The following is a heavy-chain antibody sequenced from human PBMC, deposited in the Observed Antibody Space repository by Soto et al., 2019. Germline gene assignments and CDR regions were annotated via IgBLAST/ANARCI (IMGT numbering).Heavy chain of an antibody. D-gene: IGHD3-22*01. CDR3: AKGGVTMIVVVIPSFDY. CDR2: ISYDGSNK. Sequence: PGGSLRLSCAASGFTFSSYGMHWVRQAPGKGLEWVAVISYDGSNKYYADSVKGRFTISRDNSKNTLYLQMNSLRAEDTAVYYCAKGGVTMIVVVIPSFDYWGQGTLVTVSS. V-gene: IGHV3-30*18. J-gene: IGHJ4*02. CDR1: GFTFSSYG.